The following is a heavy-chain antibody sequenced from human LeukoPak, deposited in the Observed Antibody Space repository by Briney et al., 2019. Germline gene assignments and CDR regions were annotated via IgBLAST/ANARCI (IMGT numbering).Heavy chain of an antibody. CDR2: IYYSGST. Sequence: TSETLSLTCTVSGGSISSSSYYWGWIRQPPGKGLEWIGSIYYSGSTYYNPSLKSRVTISVDTSKNQFSLKLSSVTAADTAVYYCARPRRQRNWFDPWGQGTLVTVSS. J-gene: IGHJ5*02. V-gene: IGHV4-39*01. CDR3: ARPRRQRNWFDP. D-gene: IGHD6-25*01. CDR1: GGSISSSSYY.